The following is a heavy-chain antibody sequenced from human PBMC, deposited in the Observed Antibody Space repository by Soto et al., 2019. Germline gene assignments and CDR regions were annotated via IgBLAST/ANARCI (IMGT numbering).Heavy chain of an antibody. CDR3: ARDQVPGLDAFDI. J-gene: IGHJ3*02. CDR2: NSRRADNT. Sequence: GGPLGGAGAVSLVAVSSYIMNWVRRAPGKGRDGYSYNSRRADNTYSADSVKGLFTISRDNAKNSMYLQMNSLRAEDSAVYYCARDQVPGLDAFDIWGQGTMVIVSS. V-gene: IGHV3-21*01. CDR1: LVAVSSYI.